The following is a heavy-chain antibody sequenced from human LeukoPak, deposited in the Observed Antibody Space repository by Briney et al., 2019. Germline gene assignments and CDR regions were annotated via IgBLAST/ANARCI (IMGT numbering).Heavy chain of an antibody. V-gene: IGHV5-51*01. CDR3: ARLIRSGYSSSWGYYFDY. D-gene: IGHD6-13*01. CDR2: IYPGDSDT. Sequence: KTGESLKISCKGSGYSFTSYWIGWVRQMPGKGLEWMGIIYPGDSDTRYSPSFQGQVTISADKSLSTAYLQWSSLKASDTAMYYCARLIRSGYSSSWGYYFDYWGQGTLVTVSS. J-gene: IGHJ4*02. CDR1: GYSFTSYW.